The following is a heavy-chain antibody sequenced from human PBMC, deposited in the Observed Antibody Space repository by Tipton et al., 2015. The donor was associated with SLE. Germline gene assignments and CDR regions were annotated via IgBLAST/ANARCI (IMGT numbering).Heavy chain of an antibody. V-gene: IGHV4-59*01. CDR2: VYVSGST. CDR1: GGSISSYY. Sequence: TLSLTCTISGGSISSYYWTWIRQAPGKGLEWIGYVYVSGSTNYKPSLKSRVPISVDTSKNQFSLSLTSVTAADTAVYYCARDWGGEALDFWGQGILVTVSS. CDR3: ARDWGGEALDF. D-gene: IGHD2-21*01. J-gene: IGHJ4*02.